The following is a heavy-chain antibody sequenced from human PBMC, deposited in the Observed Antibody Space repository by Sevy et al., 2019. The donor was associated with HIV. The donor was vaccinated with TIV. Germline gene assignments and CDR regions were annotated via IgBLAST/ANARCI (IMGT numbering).Heavy chain of an antibody. V-gene: IGHV3-7*01. Sequence: GGSLRLSCAASGFTFSANWMNWVRQAPGKGLEWVANIKAEGGDKHYVDSLEGRFPIARDNAKNLLFLQMNSLRVEDTAVYYCAHGTFGRFESWGQGTLVTVSS. D-gene: IGHD3-16*01. CDR1: GFTFSANW. CDR3: AHGTFGRFES. CDR2: IKAEGGDK. J-gene: IGHJ4*02.